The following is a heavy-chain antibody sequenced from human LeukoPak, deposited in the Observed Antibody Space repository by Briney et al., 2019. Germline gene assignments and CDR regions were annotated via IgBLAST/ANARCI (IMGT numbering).Heavy chain of an antibody. V-gene: IGHV3-23*01. CDR1: GFTFSDYG. Sequence: PGGSLRLSCAASGFTFSDYGMTWVRQAPGKGLEWVSTISDSGGTTYYADSVKGRFTISRDNSKNTLYLQINSLRAEDTAVYYCAKALGYCSSTKCYNWFDPWGQGTLVTVSS. CDR3: AKALGYCSSTKCYNWFDP. D-gene: IGHD2-2*01. CDR2: ISDSGGTT. J-gene: IGHJ5*02.